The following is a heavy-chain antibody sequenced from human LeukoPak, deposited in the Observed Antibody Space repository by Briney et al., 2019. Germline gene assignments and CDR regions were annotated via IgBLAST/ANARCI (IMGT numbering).Heavy chain of an antibody. Sequence: PSETPSLTCTVSGGSISSYYWNWIRQPPGKGLKWIGYIYYSGSTNYNPSLKSRVTISVDTSKNQFSLKLSSVTAADTAVYYCARVHIAAAGPYYFDYWGQGTLVTVSS. CDR3: ARVHIAAAGPYYFDY. CDR2: IYYSGST. D-gene: IGHD6-13*01. J-gene: IGHJ4*02. V-gene: IGHV4-59*01. CDR1: GGSISSYY.